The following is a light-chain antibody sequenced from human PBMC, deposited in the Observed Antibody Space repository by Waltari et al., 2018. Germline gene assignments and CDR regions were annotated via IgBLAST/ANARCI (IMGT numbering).Light chain of an antibody. Sequence: SYVVTQPPSVSVAPGEPATIPRGGDNLGTYSLHWYQQKAGQAPVLVIFYDRDRPSGIPDRFSGSNSGNTATLTISRVEAGDEARYYCHVWHPHVDPGVFGTGTEVTVL. CDR2: YDR. J-gene: IGLJ1*01. V-gene: IGLV3-21*04. CDR3: HVWHPHVDPGV. CDR1: NLGTYS.